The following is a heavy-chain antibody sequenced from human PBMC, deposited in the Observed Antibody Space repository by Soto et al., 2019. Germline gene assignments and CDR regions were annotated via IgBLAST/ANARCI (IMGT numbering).Heavy chain of an antibody. CDR1: GFTFSSYV. CDR3: AREAAPYYYYYGMDV. D-gene: IGHD6-25*01. V-gene: IGHV3-33*01. J-gene: IGHJ6*02. CDR2: IWYDGSNK. Sequence: LGLSCAASGFTFSSYVVHWVRQAPGKGLEWVAVIWYDGSNKYYADSVKGRFTISRDNSKNTLYLQMNSLRAEDTAVYYCAREAAPYYYYYGMDVWGQGTTVTVSS.